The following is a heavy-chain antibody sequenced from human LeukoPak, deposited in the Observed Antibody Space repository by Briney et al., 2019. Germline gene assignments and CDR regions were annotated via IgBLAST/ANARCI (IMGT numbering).Heavy chain of an antibody. V-gene: IGHV4-30-4*01. CDR3: VGKYQLLRGFDY. CDR1: GGSISSGDYY. CDR2: IYYSGST. Sequence: PSQTLSLTCTVSGGSISSGDYYWSWIRQPPGKGLELIGYIYYSGSTYYNPSLKSRVTLSVDTSKNQFSLKLSSVTAADPAVYYCVGKYQLLRGFDYWGQGTLVTVSS. D-gene: IGHD2-2*01. J-gene: IGHJ4*02.